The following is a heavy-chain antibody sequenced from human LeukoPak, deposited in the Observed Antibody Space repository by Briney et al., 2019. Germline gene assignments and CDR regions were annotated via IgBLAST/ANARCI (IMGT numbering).Heavy chain of an antibody. CDR3: ARDSLAYYYDSSGYYDY. D-gene: IGHD3-22*01. CDR2: ISAYNGNT. V-gene: IGHV1-18*01. J-gene: IGHJ4*02. Sequence: ASVKVSCKAPGYTFTSYGISWVRQAPGQGLEWMGWISAYNGNTNYAQKLQGRVTMTTDTSTSTAYMELRSLRSDDTAVYYCARDSLAYYYDSSGYYDYWGQGTLVTVSS. CDR1: GYTFTSYG.